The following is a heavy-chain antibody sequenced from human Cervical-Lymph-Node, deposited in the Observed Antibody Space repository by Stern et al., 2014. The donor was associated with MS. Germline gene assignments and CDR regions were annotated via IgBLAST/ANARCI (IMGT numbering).Heavy chain of an antibody. D-gene: IGHD2-8*02. V-gene: IGHV4-39*01. Sequence: QLQLQESGPGLVKPSETLSLTCAVSGDSISSYTHYWAWIRQPPGKGLEWIGCASSIGPTYHTPALKSPVPIPVDKSKNPFSLGLNSVTAADTAVYYCAKHACTGAACPFDLWGQGTLVTVSS. CDR3: AKHACTGAACPFDL. CDR2: ASSIGPT. CDR1: GDSISSYTHY. J-gene: IGHJ4*02.